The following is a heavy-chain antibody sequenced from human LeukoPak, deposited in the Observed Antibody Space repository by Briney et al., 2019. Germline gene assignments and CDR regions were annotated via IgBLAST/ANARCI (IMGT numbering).Heavy chain of an antibody. D-gene: IGHD6-6*01. V-gene: IGHV4-59*01. CDR2: IYYSGST. Sequence: SETPSLTCTVSGGSISSYYWSWIRQPPGKGLEWIGYIYYSGSTNYNPSLKSRVTISVDTSKNQFSLKLSSVTAADTAVYYCASLGSSLNYWGQGTLVTVSS. CDR1: GGSISSYY. J-gene: IGHJ4*02. CDR3: ASLGSSLNY.